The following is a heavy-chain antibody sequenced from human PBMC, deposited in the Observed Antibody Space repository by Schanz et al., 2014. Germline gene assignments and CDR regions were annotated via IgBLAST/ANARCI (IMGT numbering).Heavy chain of an antibody. Sequence: VQLVESGGGVVQPGRSLRLSCAASGFTFNSYGMNWVRQAPGKGLEWVSSISSSSNYIYYADSVKGRFTISRDNSKNTLYLQMNSLRPEDTAVYYCAKEGAIYWDRSVDYWGQGTLVTVSS. J-gene: IGHJ4*02. CDR1: GFTFNSYG. CDR2: ISSSSNYI. D-gene: IGHD1-26*01. CDR3: AKEGAIYWDRSVDY. V-gene: IGHV3-21*01.